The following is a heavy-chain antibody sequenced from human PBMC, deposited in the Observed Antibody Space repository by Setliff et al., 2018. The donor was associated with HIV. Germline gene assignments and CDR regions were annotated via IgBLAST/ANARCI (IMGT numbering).Heavy chain of an antibody. CDR2: INAYNGDT. D-gene: IGHD1-26*01. J-gene: IGHJ4*01. Sequence: ASVKVSCKASGHTFSDYGISWMRQAPGQGFEWLGWINAYNGDTNYAPKFQGRVTMTRDKSTSTAYMELRSLRSDDTAVYYCGRDRGWDRRYFEYWGHGTLVTVSS. CDR3: GRDRGWDRRYFEY. V-gene: IGHV1-18*01. CDR1: GHTFSDYG.